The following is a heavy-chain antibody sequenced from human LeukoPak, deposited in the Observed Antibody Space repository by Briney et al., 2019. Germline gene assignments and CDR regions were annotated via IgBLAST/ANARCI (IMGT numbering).Heavy chain of an antibody. J-gene: IGHJ4*02. CDR1: GGTFSSYA. D-gene: IGHD3-22*01. Sequence: SVKVSCKASGGTFSSYAISWVRQAPGQGLEWMGRIIPILGIANYAQKFQGRVTITADKSTSTAYMELSSLRSEDTAVYYCSRGAYYYDSSGYFLDYWGQGTLVTVSS. CDR2: IIPILGIA. CDR3: SRGAYYYDSSGYFLDY. V-gene: IGHV1-69*04.